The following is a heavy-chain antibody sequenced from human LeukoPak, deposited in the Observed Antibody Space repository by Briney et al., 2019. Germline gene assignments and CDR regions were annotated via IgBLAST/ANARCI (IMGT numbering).Heavy chain of an antibody. CDR2: IRYDGSNK. J-gene: IGHJ4*02. CDR1: GFTFSSYG. CDR3: AKFDNRIVGAASFNY. D-gene: IGHD1-26*01. V-gene: IGHV3-30*02. Sequence: PGGSLRLSCAASGFTFSSYGMHWVRQAPGKGLEWVAFIRYDGSNKYYADSVKGRFTISRDNSKNTLYLQMNSLRAEDTAVYYCAKFDNRIVGAASFNYWGQGTLVTVSS.